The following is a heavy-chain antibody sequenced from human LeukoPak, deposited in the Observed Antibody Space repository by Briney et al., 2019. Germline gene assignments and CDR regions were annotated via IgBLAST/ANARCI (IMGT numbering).Heavy chain of an antibody. CDR3: ARDSAWAFDI. Sequence: SLRLSCAASGFTFDDYAMYWVRQAPGKGLEWVSGISWNSGSIGYADSVKGRFTISRDNAKNSLYLQMNSLRAEDTAVYYCARDSAWAFDIWGQGTMVTVSS. CDR1: GFTFDDYA. J-gene: IGHJ3*02. V-gene: IGHV3-9*01. CDR2: ISWNSGSI.